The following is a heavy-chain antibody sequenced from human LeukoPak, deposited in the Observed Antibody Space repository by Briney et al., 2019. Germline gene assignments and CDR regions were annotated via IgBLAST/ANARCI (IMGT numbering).Heavy chain of an antibody. J-gene: IGHJ3*02. CDR3: TTDVGYSSSWPEDSPPAFDAFDI. Sequence: GGSLRLSCAASGFTVSSNYMSWVRQAPGKGLEWVGRIKSKTDGGTTDYAAPAKGRFTISRDDSKNTLYLQMNSLKTEDTAVYYCTTDVGYSSSWPEDSPPAFDAFDIWGQGTMVTVSS. V-gene: IGHV3-15*01. CDR2: IKSKTDGGTT. CDR1: GFTVSSNY. D-gene: IGHD6-13*01.